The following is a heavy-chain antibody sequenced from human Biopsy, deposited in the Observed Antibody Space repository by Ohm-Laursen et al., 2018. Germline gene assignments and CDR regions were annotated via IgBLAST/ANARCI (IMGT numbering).Heavy chain of an antibody. Sequence: TLSLTCTVSGVSMNTGTYYWTWIRQKQATGLEWIGYDHKSGNILYNPSLKSRLSISVDTSRNQFSLKLTSVTDSGPALYYCSRAGGGKIYGLWGQGTLVTVSS. V-gene: IGHV4-31*03. CDR2: DHKSGNI. J-gene: IGHJ4*02. CDR3: SRAGGGKIYGL. D-gene: IGHD3-16*01. CDR1: GVSMNTGTYY.